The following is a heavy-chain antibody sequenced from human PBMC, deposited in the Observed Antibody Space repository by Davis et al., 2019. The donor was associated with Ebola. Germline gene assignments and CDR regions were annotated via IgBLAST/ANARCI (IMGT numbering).Heavy chain of an antibody. CDR3: AIIEYSSSSGNPVPFDY. J-gene: IGHJ4*02. CDR2: IYPGDSDT. CDR1: GYSFTSYW. V-gene: IGHV5-51*01. D-gene: IGHD6-6*01. Sequence: GESLKISCKGSGYSFTSYWIGWVRQMPGKGLEWMGIIYPGDSDTRYSPSFQGQVTISADKSISTAYLQWSSLKASDTAMYYCAIIEYSSSSGNPVPFDYWGQGTLVTVSS.